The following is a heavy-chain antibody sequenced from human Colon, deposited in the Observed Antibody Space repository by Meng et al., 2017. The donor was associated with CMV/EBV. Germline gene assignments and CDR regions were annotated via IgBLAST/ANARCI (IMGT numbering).Heavy chain of an antibody. CDR1: GYTFTSYD. Sequence: ASVKVSCKASGYTFTSYDINWVRQAPGQGLEWMGWINPNSGGTNYAQKFQGRVTMTRDTSISTAYMELSRLRSDDTAVYYCARDLVVTSYYYYGMDVWGQGTTVTVSS. V-gene: IGHV1-2*02. CDR2: INPNSGGT. J-gene: IGHJ6*02. D-gene: IGHD4-23*01. CDR3: ARDLVVTSYYYYGMDV.